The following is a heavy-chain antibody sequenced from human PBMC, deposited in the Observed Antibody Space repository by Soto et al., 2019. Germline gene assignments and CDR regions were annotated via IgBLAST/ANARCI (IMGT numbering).Heavy chain of an antibody. CDR1: GGSISSSSYY. CDR3: ATGYSGTNWFDP. J-gene: IGHJ5*02. Sequence: SETLSLTCTVSGGSISSSSYYWGWIRQPPGKGLEWIGSIYYSGSTYYNPSLKSRVTISVDTSKNQFSLKLSSVTAADTAVYYCATGYSGTNWFDPWGQGTLVTVSS. D-gene: IGHD5-12*01. CDR2: IYYSGST. V-gene: IGHV4-39*01.